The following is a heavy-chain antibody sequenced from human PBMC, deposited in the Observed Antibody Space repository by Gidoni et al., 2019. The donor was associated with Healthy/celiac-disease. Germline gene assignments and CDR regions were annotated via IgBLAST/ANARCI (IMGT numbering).Heavy chain of an antibody. Sequence: QVQLQESGPGLVKPSETLSLTCTAAGGSISSYYWSWIRQPPRKGLEWSGYIYYSGSTNYNSSLKSRVTISVDTSRDKFSHKLSFVTDADTAEDYCARRGDSGYDYGEEYYFDYWGQGTLVTVSS. CDR3: ARRGDSGYDYGEEYYFDY. J-gene: IGHJ4*02. D-gene: IGHD5-12*01. CDR1: GGSISSYY. V-gene: IGHV4-59*08. CDR2: IYYSGST.